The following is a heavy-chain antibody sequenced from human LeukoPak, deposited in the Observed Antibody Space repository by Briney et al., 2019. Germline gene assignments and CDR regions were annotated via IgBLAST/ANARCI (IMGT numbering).Heavy chain of an antibody. J-gene: IGHJ6*03. V-gene: IGHV3-7*01. D-gene: IGHD5-12*01. CDR2: IKQDGCEK. CDR1: GFTFSSYG. Sequence: GGSLRLSCAASGFTFSSYGMSWLRQAPGKGLEGVANIKQDGCEKYYVDCVKGRFTIHRDNAKNSLYLQMNSLRAEDAHVYYCARPRSGYDWYGYYDSMDVGGKGTTVT. CDR3: ARPRSGYDWYGYYDSMDV.